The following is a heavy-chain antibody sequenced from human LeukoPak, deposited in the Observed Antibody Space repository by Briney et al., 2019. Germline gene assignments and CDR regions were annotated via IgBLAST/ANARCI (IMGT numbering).Heavy chain of an antibody. D-gene: IGHD3-10*01. CDR1: GFTFSSYA. CDR3: ARDSSMLRGPLVIYYFDF. V-gene: IGHV3-23*01. Sequence: AGGSLRLSCAASGFTFSSYAMSWVRQAPGKGLEWVSTISGGGDVTYYADSVKGRFTISRDTSKNTLYLQMNSLRVEDTAIYYCARDSSMLRGPLVIYYFDFWGQGTLVTVSS. CDR2: ISGGGDVT. J-gene: IGHJ4*02.